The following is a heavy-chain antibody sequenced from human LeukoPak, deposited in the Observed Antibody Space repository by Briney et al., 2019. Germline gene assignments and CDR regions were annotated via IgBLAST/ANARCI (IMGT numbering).Heavy chain of an antibody. CDR3: AGVDSSGLIDL. CDR1: VGSINSISYY. Sequence: SETLSLTCTLSVGSINSISYYSGWIRQPPGKGLEWIGNIYYSGSTYDNPSFKSRVTISVDTSKNHFSLRLSSVTAGDTAVYYCAGVDSSGLIDLGGQGPLVTVSS. D-gene: IGHD6-19*01. J-gene: IGHJ4*02. CDR2: IYYSGST. V-gene: IGHV4-39*02.